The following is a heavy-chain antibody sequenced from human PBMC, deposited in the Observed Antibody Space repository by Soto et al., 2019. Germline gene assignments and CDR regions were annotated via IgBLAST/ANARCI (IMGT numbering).Heavy chain of an antibody. CDR3: ARHSYYYDSSGSSPFDY. J-gene: IGHJ4*02. Sequence: HGESLKISCKGSGYSFTSYWISWVRQMPGKGLEWMGRIAPSDSYTNYSPSFQGHVTISADKSISTAYLQWSSLKVSDTAMYYCARHSYYYDSSGSSPFDYWGQGTRGTVS. D-gene: IGHD3-22*01. V-gene: IGHV5-10-1*01. CDR2: IAPSDSYT. CDR1: GYSFTSYW.